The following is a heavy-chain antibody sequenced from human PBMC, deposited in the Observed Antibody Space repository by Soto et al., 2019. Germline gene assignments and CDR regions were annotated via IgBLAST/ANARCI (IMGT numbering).Heavy chain of an antibody. D-gene: IGHD4-17*01. V-gene: IGHV1-2*04. Sequence: ASVKVSCKASGYTFTGYYMHWVRQAPGQGLEWMGWINPNSGGTNYAQKFQGWVTMTRDTSISTAYMELSRLRSDDTAVYYCARAYGDPRNYYMDVWGKGTTVTVSS. J-gene: IGHJ6*03. CDR1: GYTFTGYY. CDR3: ARAYGDPRNYYMDV. CDR2: INPNSGGT.